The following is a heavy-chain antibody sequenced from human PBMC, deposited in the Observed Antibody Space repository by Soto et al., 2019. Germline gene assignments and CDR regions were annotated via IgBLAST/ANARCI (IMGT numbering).Heavy chain of an antibody. CDR1: GFTFSSYA. CDR2: ISYDGSNK. J-gene: IGHJ4*02. D-gene: IGHD3-22*01. Sequence: QVQLVESGGGVVQPGRSLRLSCAASGFTFSSYAMHWVRQAPGKGLEWVAVISYDGSNKYYADSVKGRFTISRDNSKNTLYLQMNSRRAEDTAVYYCARGSTYYYDSSGYFDYWGQGTLVTVSS. CDR3: ARGSTYYYDSSGYFDY. V-gene: IGHV3-30-3*01.